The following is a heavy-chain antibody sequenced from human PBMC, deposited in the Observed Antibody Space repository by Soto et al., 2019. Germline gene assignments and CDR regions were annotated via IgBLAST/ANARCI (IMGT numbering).Heavy chain of an antibody. Sequence: ASVKVSCKASGYSFTGYYIHWVRQAPRQGLEWLGWINPNSGGTNYAQKFQGWVTMTRDTSISTAYMELSSLRSEDTAVYYCALGGGYYYDSSGPRGAFDIWGQGTMVTVSS. CDR2: INPNSGGT. CDR3: ALGGGYYYDSSGPRGAFDI. V-gene: IGHV1-2*04. J-gene: IGHJ3*02. CDR1: GYSFTGYY. D-gene: IGHD3-22*01.